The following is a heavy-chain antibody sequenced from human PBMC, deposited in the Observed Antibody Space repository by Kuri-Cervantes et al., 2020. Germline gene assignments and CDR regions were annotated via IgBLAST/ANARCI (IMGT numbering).Heavy chain of an antibody. D-gene: IGHD6-13*01. CDR1: GFTFRYAW. CDR3: AKRRGPGAAAFDY. V-gene: IGHV3-23*01. CDR2: ISGSGGST. Sequence: GESLKISCAASGFTFRYAWMNWVRQAPGKGLEWVSAISGSGGSTYYADSVKGRFTISRDNSKNTLYPQMNSLRAEDTAVYYCAKRRGPGAAAFDYWGQGTLVTVSS. J-gene: IGHJ4*02.